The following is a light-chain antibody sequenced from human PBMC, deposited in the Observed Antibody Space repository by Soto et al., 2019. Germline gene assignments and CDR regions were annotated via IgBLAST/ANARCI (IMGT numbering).Light chain of an antibody. Sequence: DIQMTQSPSSVSASVGDRVSITCRASQGISNWLAWYQQKPGRAPKLLIYTGSSLQSGVPSRFSGTGSGTDFTLTISSLQPEDVATYYCQQANSSPLTFGGGNKVEIK. CDR1: QGISNW. CDR3: QQANSSPLT. J-gene: IGKJ4*01. CDR2: TGS. V-gene: IGKV1-12*01.